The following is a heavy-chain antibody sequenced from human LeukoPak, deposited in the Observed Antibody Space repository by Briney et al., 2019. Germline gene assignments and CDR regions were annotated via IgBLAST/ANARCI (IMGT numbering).Heavy chain of an antibody. CDR2: IYPGDSDT. Sequence: GEALKISCKGLGYSLSRYWIGWVRQMSGEGLEWMGIIYPGDSDTRYSPSFQGQVTISADKSISTAYLQWSSLKASDTAMYYCASFRGTTKYFDYWGQGTLVTVSS. V-gene: IGHV5-51*01. J-gene: IGHJ4*02. CDR3: ASFRGTTKYFDY. CDR1: GYSLSRYW. D-gene: IGHD4-11*01.